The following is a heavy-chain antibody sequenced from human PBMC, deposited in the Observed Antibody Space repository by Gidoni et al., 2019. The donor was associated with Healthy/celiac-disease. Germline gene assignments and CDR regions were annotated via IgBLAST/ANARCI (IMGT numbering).Heavy chain of an antibody. CDR3: ARDYYGSGSYSNFDY. V-gene: IGHV1-46*01. CDR1: GSPFTRYY. Sequence: QVQLVQSGAEVKKPGPSVKVSCKASGSPFTRYYMHWVRQAPGQGLEWMGIINPSGGSTSYAQKFQGRVTMTRDTSTSTVYMELSSLRSEDTAVYYCARDYYGSGSYSNFDYWGQGTLVTVSS. CDR2: INPSGGST. J-gene: IGHJ4*02. D-gene: IGHD3-10*01.